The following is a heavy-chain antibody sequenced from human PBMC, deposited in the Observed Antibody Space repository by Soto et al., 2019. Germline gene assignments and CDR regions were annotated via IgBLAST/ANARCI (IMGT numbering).Heavy chain of an antibody. CDR2: IWYDGSNK. CDR3: ARGSNYGDYHWFDP. J-gene: IGHJ5*02. CDR1: GFTFSSYG. Sequence: QVQLVESGGGVVQPGRSLRLSCAASGFTFSSYGMHWVRQAPGKGLEWVAVIWYDGSNKYYADSVKGRFTISSDNSKNTLYLQMNSLRAEDTAVYYCARGSNYGDYHWFDPWGQGTLVTVSS. D-gene: IGHD4-17*01. V-gene: IGHV3-33*01.